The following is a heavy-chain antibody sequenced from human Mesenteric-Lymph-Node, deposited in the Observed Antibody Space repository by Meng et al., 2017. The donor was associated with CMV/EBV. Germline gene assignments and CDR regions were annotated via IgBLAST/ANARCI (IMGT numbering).Heavy chain of an antibody. Sequence: GGSLRLSCAASGFTFSSYSMNWVRQAPGKGLEWVSSISSSSSYIYYADSVKGRFTISRDNAKNSLYLQMNSLGAEDTAVYYCARGGSGIAAYYFDYWGQGTLVTVSS. CDR1: GFTFSSYS. D-gene: IGHD6-13*01. CDR2: ISSSSSYI. J-gene: IGHJ4*02. V-gene: IGHV3-21*01. CDR3: ARGGSGIAAYYFDY.